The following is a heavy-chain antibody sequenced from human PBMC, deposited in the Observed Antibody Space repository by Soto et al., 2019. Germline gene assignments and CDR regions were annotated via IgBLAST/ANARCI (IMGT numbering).Heavy chain of an antibody. CDR2: VIPILGQA. D-gene: IGHD1-26*01. CDR3: ARVGGVGAPPGADY. CDR1: GGIFSSYA. V-gene: IGHV1-69*13. Sequence: GASVKVSCKASGGIFSSYAISWLRQAPGQGLEWMGAVIPILGQAYYAQNLQDRVTITADESTRTTYMELSSLRSEDTAVYFCARVGGVGAPPGADYWGQGTLVTVS. J-gene: IGHJ4*02.